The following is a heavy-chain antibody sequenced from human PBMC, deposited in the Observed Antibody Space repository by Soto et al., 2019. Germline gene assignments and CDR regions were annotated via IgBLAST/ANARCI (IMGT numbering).Heavy chain of an antibody. J-gene: IGHJ4*02. Sequence: PSETLSLTCTVSSGSIDRYYWSWIRQPAGKGLEWIGRIYSRGTTTYNPSLKSRVAMSVDTSKNQFSLTLTSVTAADTAMYYCARDGAVAAGIESPRNFDYWGQGIRGTVSS. V-gene: IGHV4-4*07. CDR1: SGSIDRYY. CDR3: ARDGAVAAGIESPRNFDY. CDR2: IYSRGTT. D-gene: IGHD6-25*01.